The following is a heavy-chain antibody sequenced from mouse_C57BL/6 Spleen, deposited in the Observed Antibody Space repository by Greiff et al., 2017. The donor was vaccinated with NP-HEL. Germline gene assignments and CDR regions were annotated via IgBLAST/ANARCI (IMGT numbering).Heavy chain of an antibody. J-gene: IGHJ4*01. V-gene: IGHV1-55*01. CDR2: IYPGSGST. CDR1: GYTFTSYW. CDR3: ARPYYDYGYAMDY. D-gene: IGHD2-4*01. Sequence: QVQLHQSGAELVKPGASVKMSCKASGYTFTSYWITWVKQRPGQGLEWIGDIYPGSGSTNYNEKFKSKATLTVDTSSSTAYMQLSSLTSEDSAVYYCARPYYDYGYAMDYWGQGTSVTVSS.